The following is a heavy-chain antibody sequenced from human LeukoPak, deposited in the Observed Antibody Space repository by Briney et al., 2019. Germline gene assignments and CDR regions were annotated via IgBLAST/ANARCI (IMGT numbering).Heavy chain of an antibody. J-gene: IGHJ4*02. CDR2: IKKDGSEK. CDR1: GFTFSSYW. V-gene: IGHV3-7*01. CDR3: ARHLSGITGYTYGRGIDY. Sequence: QSGGSLRLSCAASGFTFSSYWMSWVRQAPGKGLEWVANIKKDGSEKYYVDSVKGRFTISRDNAKKSLYLQMNSLGAEDTAVYYCARHLSGITGYTYGRGIDYWGQGTLLTVSS. D-gene: IGHD5-18*01.